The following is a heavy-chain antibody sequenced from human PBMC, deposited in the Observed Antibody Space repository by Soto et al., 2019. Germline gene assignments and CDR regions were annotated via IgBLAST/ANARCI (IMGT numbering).Heavy chain of an antibody. CDR1: GYTFTSYG. Sequence: ASVKVSCKASGYTFTSYGISWVRQAPGQGLEWMGWISAYNGNTNYAQKLQGRVTMTTDTSTGTAYMELRSLRSDDTAVYYCAPYSSSNNYFDYWGQGTLVTVSS. CDR3: APYSSSNNYFDY. D-gene: IGHD6-13*01. J-gene: IGHJ4*02. CDR2: ISAYNGNT. V-gene: IGHV1-18*01.